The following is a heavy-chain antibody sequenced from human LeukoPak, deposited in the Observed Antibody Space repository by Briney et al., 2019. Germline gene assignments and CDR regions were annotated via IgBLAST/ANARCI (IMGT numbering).Heavy chain of an antibody. D-gene: IGHD3-10*01. CDR2: IRGSGGST. Sequence: GVRKPPGGGVGRVFAIRGSGGSTYYADPVKGRFTISRDNSKNPLYLQMNSLRAEDTAVYYCAKDLNYYGSGSYYPIPPYFDYWGQGALVTVSS. CDR3: AKDLNYYGSGSYYPIPPYFDY. J-gene: IGHJ4*02. V-gene: IGHV3-23*01.